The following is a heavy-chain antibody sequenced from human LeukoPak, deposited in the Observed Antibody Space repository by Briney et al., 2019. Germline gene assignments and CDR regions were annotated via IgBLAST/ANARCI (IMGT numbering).Heavy chain of an antibody. CDR2: VNQGGSET. CDR3: ARDLLYYDSSGGDY. J-gene: IGHJ4*02. CDR1: GFSFNTYW. Sequence: GGSLRLSCAASGFSFNTYWMTWVRQAPGKGLEWVANVNQGGSETYYVDSVKGRFTISRDNAKNSLYLQMNSLRAEDTAVYYCARDLLYYDSSGGDYWGQGTLVTVSS. V-gene: IGHV3-7*01. D-gene: IGHD3-22*01.